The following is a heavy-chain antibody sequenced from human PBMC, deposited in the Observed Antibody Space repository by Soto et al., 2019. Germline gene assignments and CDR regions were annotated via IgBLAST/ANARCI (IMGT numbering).Heavy chain of an antibody. Sequence: EVQLLESGGGLVQPGGSLRLSCAASGLTFSSYAMSWVRQAPGKGLEWVSAISGSGGSTYYADSVKGRFTISRDNSKNTLYLQMNSLRAEDTAVYYCAKDGYCSGGSCYSGAFDIWGQGTMVTVSS. CDR1: GLTFSSYA. V-gene: IGHV3-23*01. J-gene: IGHJ3*02. CDR3: AKDGYCSGGSCYSGAFDI. CDR2: ISGSGGST. D-gene: IGHD2-15*01.